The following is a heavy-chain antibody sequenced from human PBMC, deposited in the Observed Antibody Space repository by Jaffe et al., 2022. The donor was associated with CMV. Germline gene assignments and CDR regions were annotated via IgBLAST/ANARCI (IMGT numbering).Heavy chain of an antibody. Sequence: QVQLQESGPGLVKPSETLSLTCTVSGGSISTYYWSWIRQPPGKRLEWIGYIYYRGSPNYNPSLKSRVTMSVDTSKNQISLKLSSVTAADTAVYYCARGRDSAPAEYFFDYWGQGTLVTVSS. CDR3: ARGRDSAPAEYFFDY. CDR2: IYYRGSP. J-gene: IGHJ4*02. CDR1: GGSISTYY. D-gene: IGHD2-21*01. V-gene: IGHV4-59*01.